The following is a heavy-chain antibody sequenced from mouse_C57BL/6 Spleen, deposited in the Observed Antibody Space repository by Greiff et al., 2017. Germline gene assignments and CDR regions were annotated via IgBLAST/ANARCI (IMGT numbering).Heavy chain of an antibody. Sequence: DVMLVESGEGLVKPGGSLKLSCAASGFTFSSYAMSWVRQTPGQSLEWVAYISSGGDYSYYADTVKGRFTISRDNARNTLYLQMNSLKSEDTAMYYCTRNPYGSSLYYFDYWGQGTTLTVSS. CDR3: TRNPYGSSLYYFDY. J-gene: IGHJ2*01. D-gene: IGHD1-1*01. V-gene: IGHV5-9-1*02. CDR2: ISSGGDYS. CDR1: GFTFSSYA.